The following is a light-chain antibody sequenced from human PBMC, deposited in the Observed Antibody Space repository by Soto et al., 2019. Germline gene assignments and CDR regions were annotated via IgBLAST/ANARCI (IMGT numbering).Light chain of an antibody. V-gene: IGLV2-11*01. CDR1: SRDVGGYKY. J-gene: IGLJ1*01. Sequence: QSALTQPGSVSGSPGQPVIISCTGTSRDVGGYKYVSWYQQHPGKAPKLMIYDVSKRPSGVPDRFSGSKSGSTASLTISGLQAEDEADYYCCSYAGSYTYVFGTGTKLTVL. CDR3: CSYAGSYTYV. CDR2: DVS.